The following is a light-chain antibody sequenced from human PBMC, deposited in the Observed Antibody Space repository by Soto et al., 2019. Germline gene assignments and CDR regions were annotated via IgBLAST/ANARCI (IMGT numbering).Light chain of an antibody. CDR2: GAS. Sequence: DIVMSQSAATLSMSPGERATLSCRASQNVPDNSAWYQQRRGQAPRLLIYGASTRAPGIPARFTGGGSETDFTPTITSLQSEDFAVYYCQQYDSYMYAFGQGTKVDIK. V-gene: IGKV3-15*01. CDR1: QNVPDN. CDR3: QQYDSYMYA. J-gene: IGKJ2*01.